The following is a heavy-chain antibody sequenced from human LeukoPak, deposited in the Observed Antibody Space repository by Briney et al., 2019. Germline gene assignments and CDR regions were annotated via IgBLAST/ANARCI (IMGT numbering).Heavy chain of an antibody. CDR2: IYYSGST. CDR3: ARRYSSGWQSFDY. J-gene: IGHJ4*02. CDR1: GGSISSSSYY. Sequence: PSETLSLTCTVSGGSISSSSYYWGWTRQPPGTGLEWIGSIYYSGSTYYNPSLKSRVTISVDTSKNQFSLKLSSVTAADTAVYYCARRYSSGWQSFDYWGQGTLVTVSS. D-gene: IGHD6-19*01. V-gene: IGHV4-39*01.